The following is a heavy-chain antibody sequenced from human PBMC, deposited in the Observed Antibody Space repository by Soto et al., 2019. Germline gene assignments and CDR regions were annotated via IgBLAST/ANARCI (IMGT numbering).Heavy chain of an antibody. CDR2: ISAYNGNT. Sequence: GXSVEVSFRASGYTFTSYGISWVRQAPGQGLEWMGWISAYNGNTNYAQKLQGRVTMTTDTSTSTAYMELRSLRSGDTAVYYCARGDYYDSSGYYGYFQHWGQGTLVTVS. CDR1: GYTFTSYG. CDR3: ARGDYYDSSGYYGYFQH. J-gene: IGHJ1*01. V-gene: IGHV1-18*04. D-gene: IGHD3-22*01.